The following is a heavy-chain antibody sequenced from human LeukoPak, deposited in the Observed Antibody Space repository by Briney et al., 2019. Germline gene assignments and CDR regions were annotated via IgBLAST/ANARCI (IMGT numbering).Heavy chain of an antibody. Sequence: GGSLRLSCAASGFTFSIYAMSWVRQAPGKGLEWVSAISGSGGSTYYADSVKGRFTISRDNSKNTLYLQMNSLRAEDTAVYYCGKVVGTVTRTVNWFDPWGQGTLVTVSS. CDR2: ISGSGGST. V-gene: IGHV3-23*01. CDR3: GKVVGTVTRTVNWFDP. D-gene: IGHD4-17*01. CDR1: GFTFSIYA. J-gene: IGHJ5*02.